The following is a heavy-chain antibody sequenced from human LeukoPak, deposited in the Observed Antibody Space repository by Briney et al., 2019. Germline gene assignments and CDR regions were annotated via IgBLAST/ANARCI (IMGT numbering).Heavy chain of an antibody. V-gene: IGHV1-18*01. CDR1: GYTFTSYG. D-gene: IGHD3-10*01. Sequence: GASVKVSCKASGYTFTSYGISWVRQAPGQGLEWMGWISAYNGNTNYAQKLQGRVTMTTDTSTSTAYMELRSLRSDDTAVYYCAREPWGYYGSGSIDYWGQGTLVTVSS. J-gene: IGHJ4*02. CDR2: ISAYNGNT. CDR3: AREPWGYYGSGSIDY.